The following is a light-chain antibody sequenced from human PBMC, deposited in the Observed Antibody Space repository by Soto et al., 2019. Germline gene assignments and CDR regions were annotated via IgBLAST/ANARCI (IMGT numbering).Light chain of an antibody. CDR2: GAS. CDR3: QQYNNWPYT. J-gene: IGKJ2*01. CDR1: QSISSN. Sequence: EIVMTQSPATLSVSPGERATLSCRASQSISSNLNWYQQKPGQAPRLLIYGASTRATDIPARFSGSGSGTEFTRIISSLQSEDFAVYYCQQYNNWPYTFGQGTKLEIK. V-gene: IGKV3-15*01.